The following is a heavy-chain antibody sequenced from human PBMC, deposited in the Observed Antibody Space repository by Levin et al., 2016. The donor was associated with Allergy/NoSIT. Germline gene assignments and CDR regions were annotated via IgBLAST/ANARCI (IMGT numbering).Heavy chain of an antibody. CDR3: AKRSPYDPNSGGVGGYFDY. Sequence: GGSLRLSCAASGFTFSRYSMNWVRQAPGKGLEWVSSITSSSNNRYYADSVKGRFTISRDNSKNTLYLQINSLRAEDTAVYYCAKRSPYDPNSGGVGGYFDYWGQGALVTVSS. V-gene: IGHV3-21*04. CDR1: GFTFSRYS. J-gene: IGHJ4*02. CDR2: ITSSSNNR. D-gene: IGHD4-23*01.